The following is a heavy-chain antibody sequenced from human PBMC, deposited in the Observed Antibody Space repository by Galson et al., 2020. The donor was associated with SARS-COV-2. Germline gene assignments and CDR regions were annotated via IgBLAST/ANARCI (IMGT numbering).Heavy chain of an antibody. Sequence: PGGSLRLSCEASGFAFLNYEMNWVRQAPGKGLEWVSYISTTNTIYYADSVKGRFTISRDNDRNSLYLEMNSLRVEDTAVYFCARDLQYDYDSGDHDDFDIWGQGTAVTVSS. CDR2: ISTTNTI. J-gene: IGHJ3*02. V-gene: IGHV3-48*03. CDR3: ARDLQYDYDSGDHDDFDI. CDR1: GFAFLNYE. D-gene: IGHD3-22*01.